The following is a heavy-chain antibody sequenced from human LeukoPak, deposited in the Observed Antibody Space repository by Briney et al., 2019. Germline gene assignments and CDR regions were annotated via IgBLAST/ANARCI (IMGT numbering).Heavy chain of an antibody. Sequence: ASVKVSFKASGYTFTIYDIYLVRQAHGPGHEWMGWVNPNSGHTGVAQKFQGRVSMTSNTSISTAYMEVRNLRSEDTAVYYCARGAPGSSCSGGSCPYFDCWGQGTLVSV. CDR1: GYTFTIYD. D-gene: IGHD2-15*01. V-gene: IGHV1-8*01. CDR2: VNPNSGHT. J-gene: IGHJ4*02. CDR3: ARGAPGSSCSGGSCPYFDC.